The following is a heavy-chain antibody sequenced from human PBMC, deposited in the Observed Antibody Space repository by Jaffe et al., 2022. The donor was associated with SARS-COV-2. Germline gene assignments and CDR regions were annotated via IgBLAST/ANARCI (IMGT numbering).Heavy chain of an antibody. Sequence: QVQLVQSGAEVKKPGASVKVSCKTSGYTFTSYGISWVRQAPGQGLEWMGWISAYNGDTNSAQRLQGRVTMTTDTSTSTAYMELRSLESDDTAVYYCVRDRKALEWLFAYYYYGMDVWGQGTTVTVSS. D-gene: IGHD3-3*01. CDR1: GYTFTSYG. J-gene: IGHJ6*02. V-gene: IGHV1-18*01. CDR2: ISAYNGDT. CDR3: VRDRKALEWLFAYYYYGMDV.